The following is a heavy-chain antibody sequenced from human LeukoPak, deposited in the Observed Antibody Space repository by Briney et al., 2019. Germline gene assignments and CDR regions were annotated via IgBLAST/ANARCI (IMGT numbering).Heavy chain of an antibody. CDR2: ISGEGVTI. D-gene: IGHD2/OR15-2a*01. J-gene: IGHJ4*02. V-gene: IGHV3-23*01. CDR1: GFSFSNYA. Sequence: GGSLRLSCATSGFSFSNYAMSWVRQAPGKGLEWVSAISGEGVTIYYADSVKGRFTISRDNSKNTLYPQMNSLTAEDTAVYYCGPREDSTTNAYDYWGQGTLVTVSS. CDR3: GPREDSTTNAYDY.